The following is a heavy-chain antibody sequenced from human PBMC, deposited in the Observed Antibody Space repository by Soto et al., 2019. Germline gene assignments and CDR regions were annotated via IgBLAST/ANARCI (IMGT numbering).Heavy chain of an antibody. Sequence: PGESLKISCKASGYVFGSLWIAWVRQVPGEGLEWLGTVYPGDSDTKYGPSLQGRVTISADKSSNTAYLQWGSLRASDTAIYYCARLNNRVVVPPEFYVDHWGQGTLVTVSS. CDR2: VYPGDSDT. CDR1: GYVFGSLW. V-gene: IGHV5-51*01. D-gene: IGHD2-21*01. CDR3: ARLNNRVVVPPEFYVDH. J-gene: IGHJ4*02.